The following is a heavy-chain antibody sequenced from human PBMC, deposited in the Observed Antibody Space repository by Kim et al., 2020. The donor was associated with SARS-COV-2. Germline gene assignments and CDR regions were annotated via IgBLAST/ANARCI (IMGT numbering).Heavy chain of an antibody. V-gene: IGHV3-9*01. D-gene: IGHD2-2*01. CDR1: GFTFGDYA. CDR2: ISWNSGSI. CDR3: ATFGVWGVPAAAYFDY. J-gene: IGHJ4*02. Sequence: GGSLRLSCAASGFTFGDYAMHWVRQAPGKGLEWVSGISWNSGSIGYADSVKGRFTISRDNAKNSLYLQMNSLRAEDTALYYCATFGVWGVPAAAYFDYWGQGTLVTVSS.